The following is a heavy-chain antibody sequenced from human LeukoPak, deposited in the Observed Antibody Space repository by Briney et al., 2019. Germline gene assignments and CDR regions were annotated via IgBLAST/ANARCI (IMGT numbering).Heavy chain of an antibody. Sequence: GGSLRLSCAASGFSFSTYVMTWVRQAPGKGLEWVSSIHGGGSTTFYTDSVRGRFTISRDNSKNKVYLQMNSLRVADTAVYYCAKVRNSGWSPSGFDYWGQGTLVTVSS. V-gene: IGHV3-23*01. CDR3: AKVRNSGWSPSGFDY. CDR1: GFSFSTYV. J-gene: IGHJ4*02. CDR2: IHGGGSTT. D-gene: IGHD6-19*01.